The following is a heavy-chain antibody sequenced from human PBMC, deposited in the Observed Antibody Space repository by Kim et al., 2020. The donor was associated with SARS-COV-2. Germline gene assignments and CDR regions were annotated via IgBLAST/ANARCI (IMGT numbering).Heavy chain of an antibody. CDR1: GGSISSYY. D-gene: IGHD3-16*01. J-gene: IGHJ6*02. CDR3: AREIGGPRHYYYDYGMDV. CDR2: IYYSGST. V-gene: IGHV4-59*13. Sequence: SETLSLTCTVSGGSISSYYWSWIRQPPGKGLEWIGYIYYSGSTNYNPSLKSRVTISVDTSKNQFSLKLSSVTAADTAVYYCAREIGGPRHYYYDYGMDVWGQGTTGPVSS.